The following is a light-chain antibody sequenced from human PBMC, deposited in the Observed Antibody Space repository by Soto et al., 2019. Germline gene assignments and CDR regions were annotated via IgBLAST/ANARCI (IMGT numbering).Light chain of an antibody. V-gene: IGLV2-14*01. Sequence: QSALTQPASVSGSPGQSITISCTGTSSDVGGYDYVSWYQLHPGKAPKLMVFEVNNRPSGVSYRFSGSKSGNTASLTISGLQAEDEANYYCSSYTTSNTPLYVFGTGTKLTVL. J-gene: IGLJ1*01. CDR3: SSYTTSNTPLYV. CDR2: EVN. CDR1: SSDVGGYDY.